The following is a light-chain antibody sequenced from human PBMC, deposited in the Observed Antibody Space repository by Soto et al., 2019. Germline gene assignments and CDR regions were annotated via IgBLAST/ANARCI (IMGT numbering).Light chain of an antibody. Sequence: DIQMTQSPSSLSSSAGDRVTITCRASQAISNCLSWYQRKPGNVPKLLIYAASTLQSGVPSRFSGSGSGTDFTLTISSLQPEDVATYYCQQSYGTPITFGQGTQLEIK. CDR3: QQSYGTPIT. V-gene: IGKV1-27*01. CDR2: AAS. J-gene: IGKJ5*01. CDR1: QAISNC.